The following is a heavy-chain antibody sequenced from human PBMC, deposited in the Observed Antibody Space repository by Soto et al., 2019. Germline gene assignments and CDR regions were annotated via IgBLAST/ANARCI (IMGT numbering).Heavy chain of an antibody. CDR2: INPNSGGT. D-gene: IGHD5-12*01. CDR3: ARDIGSGYYCLDY. Sequence: ASVKVSCKASGYTFTGYYMHWVRQAPGQGLEWMGWINPNSGGTNYAQKFQGWVTMTRDTSISTAYMELSRLRSDDTAVYYCARDIGSGYYCLDYWGQGTLVTVSS. V-gene: IGHV1-2*04. J-gene: IGHJ4*02. CDR1: GYTFTGYY.